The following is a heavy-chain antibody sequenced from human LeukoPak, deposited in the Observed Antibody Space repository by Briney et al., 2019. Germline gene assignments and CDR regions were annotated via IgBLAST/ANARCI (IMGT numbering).Heavy chain of an antibody. D-gene: IGHD1-20*01. V-gene: IGHV3-23*01. CDR3: ARGEYNWNDLHL. J-gene: IGHJ5*02. CDR2: ITATSSRT. CDR1: GFTFSSYA. Sequence: GGSLRLSCAASGFTFSSYAMSWVRQAPGKGLEWVSAITATSSRTYVADSVQGRFTISRDNSKNTLYLQMNSLRAEDTAVYYCARGEYNWNDLHLWGQGTLVTVSS.